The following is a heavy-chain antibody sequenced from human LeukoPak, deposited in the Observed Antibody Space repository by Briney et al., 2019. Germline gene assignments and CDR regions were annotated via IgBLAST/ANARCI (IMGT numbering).Heavy chain of an antibody. J-gene: IGHJ6*03. CDR1: GFTFSSSA. Sequence: GGSLRLSCAASGFTFSSSAMSWVRQAPGKGLEWVSTISGSGDRTYYADSVKGRFTISRDNSKNTLFLHMNSLRAEDTAVYYCASGSYGSGFYYFYYMDVWGKGTTVTVSS. D-gene: IGHD3-10*01. V-gene: IGHV3-23*01. CDR3: ASGSYGSGFYYFYYMDV. CDR2: ISGSGDRT.